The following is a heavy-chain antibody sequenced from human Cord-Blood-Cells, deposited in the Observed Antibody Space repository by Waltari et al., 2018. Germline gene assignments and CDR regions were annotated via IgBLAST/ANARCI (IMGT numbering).Heavy chain of an antibody. CDR3: ARDAIGPHYDFWSGYYMDV. V-gene: IGHV3-11*04. J-gene: IGHJ6*03. CDR1: GFTFSDYY. D-gene: IGHD3-3*01. CDR2: ISSSGSTI. Sequence: QVQLVESGGGLVKPGGSLRLSCAASGFTFSDYYMSWIRQAPGKGLEWVSYISSSGSTIYYADSVKGRFTISRDKAKNSLYLQMNSLRAEDTAVYDCARDAIGPHYDFWSGYYMDVWGKGTTVTVSS.